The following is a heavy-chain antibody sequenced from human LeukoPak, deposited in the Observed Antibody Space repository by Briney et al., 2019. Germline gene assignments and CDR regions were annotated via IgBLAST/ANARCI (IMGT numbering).Heavy chain of an antibody. CDR3: TRLVPYLDY. CDR1: GFTFGDYA. D-gene: IGHD2-2*01. V-gene: IGHV3-49*04. CDR2: IRSKVYGETT. J-gene: IGHJ4*02. Sequence: GRSLRLSCTASGFTFGDYAMSWARQAAGQGLECLGFIRSKVYGETTENAASVKGRFTVSRDDSNSLAYLEMNSLQTEDKAVYYCTRLVPYLDYWGQGTLVTVSS.